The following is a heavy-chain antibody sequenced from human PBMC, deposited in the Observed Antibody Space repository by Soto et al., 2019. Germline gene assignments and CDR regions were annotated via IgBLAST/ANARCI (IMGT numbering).Heavy chain of an antibody. CDR1: GYTFTSYG. V-gene: IGHV1-18*04. D-gene: IGHD5-12*01. CDR3: ARRIDSGHDWATCFDP. J-gene: IGHJ5*02. CDR2: ISAYNGNT. Sequence: GAAVKVSWKACGYTFTSYGISWVRQAPGQGLEWMGWISAYNGNTNYAQKLQGRVTMTTDTSTSTAYMELRSLRSDDTAVYYCARRIDSGHDWATCFDPWGPGTLLTVSS.